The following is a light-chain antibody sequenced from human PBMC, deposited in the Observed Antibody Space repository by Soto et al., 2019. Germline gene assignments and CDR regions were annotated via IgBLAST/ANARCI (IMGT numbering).Light chain of an antibody. CDR3: SSYAGFNQVI. V-gene: IGLV2-8*01. CDR2: DVT. CDR1: YSDVGRYDF. Sequence: QSALTQPPSASWSAGQSVTISCTGSYSDVGRYDFVSWYQQHPGKAPKLTIYDVTKRPSGVPARFSGSKSGNTASLTVSGLQAEDEAVYFCSSYAGFNQVIFGGGTKVTVL. J-gene: IGLJ2*01.